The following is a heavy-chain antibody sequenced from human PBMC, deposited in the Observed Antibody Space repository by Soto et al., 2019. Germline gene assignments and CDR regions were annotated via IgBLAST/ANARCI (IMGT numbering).Heavy chain of an antibody. CDR2: INHSGST. D-gene: IGHD2-21*02. V-gene: IGHV4-34*01. CDR1: GGSFSCYY. CDR3: ARRGMGVTATRPFDY. J-gene: IGHJ4*02. Sequence: SETLSLTCAVYGGSFSCYYWSWIRQPPGKGLEWIGEINHSGSTNYNPSLKSRVTISVDTSKNQFSLKLSSVTAADTAVYYCARRGMGVTATRPFDYWGQGTLVTVSS.